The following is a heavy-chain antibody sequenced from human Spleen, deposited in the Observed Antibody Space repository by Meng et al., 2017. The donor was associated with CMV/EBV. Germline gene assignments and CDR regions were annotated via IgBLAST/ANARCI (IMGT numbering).Heavy chain of an antibody. CDR2: INPNSGVT. CDR3: ARGSAYYDSSGTRGY. D-gene: IGHD3-22*01. CDR1: GYTFTAYY. V-gene: IGHV1-2*02. Sequence: ASVKVSCKASGYTFTAYYMHWVRQAPGQGPEWVGWINPNSGVTNYAQKFQGRVTMTGDTSISTAYMELSRLRSDDTAVYYCARGSAYYDSSGTRGYWGQGTLVTVSS. J-gene: IGHJ4*02.